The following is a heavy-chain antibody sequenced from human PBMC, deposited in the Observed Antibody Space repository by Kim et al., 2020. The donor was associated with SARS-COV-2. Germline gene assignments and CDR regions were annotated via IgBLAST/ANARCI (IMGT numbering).Heavy chain of an antibody. CDR3: ARDPSPYYGSGSYYILGAFDI. V-gene: IGHV3-30*04. CDR2: ISYDGSNK. J-gene: IGHJ3*02. Sequence: GGSLRLSCAASGFTFSSYAMHWVRQAPGKGLEWVAVISYDGSNKYYADSVKGRFTISRDNSKNTLYLQMNSLRAEDTAVYYCARDPSPYYGSGSYYILGAFDIWGQGTMVTVSS. CDR1: GFTFSSYA. D-gene: IGHD3-10*01.